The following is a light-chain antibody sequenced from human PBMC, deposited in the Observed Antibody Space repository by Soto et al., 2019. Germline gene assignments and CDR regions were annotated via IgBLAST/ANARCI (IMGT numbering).Light chain of an antibody. Sequence: AIQMTQSPSSLSASVGDRVTITCRASQGIENDLGWYQQKPGKAPKLLIYGASSLQSGVPSRFSGAGSGTDFTLTISSLQPEDFATYYCLQDYIYPYTFGPGTKLEI. CDR1: QGIEND. J-gene: IGKJ2*01. CDR3: LQDYIYPYT. V-gene: IGKV1-6*02. CDR2: GAS.